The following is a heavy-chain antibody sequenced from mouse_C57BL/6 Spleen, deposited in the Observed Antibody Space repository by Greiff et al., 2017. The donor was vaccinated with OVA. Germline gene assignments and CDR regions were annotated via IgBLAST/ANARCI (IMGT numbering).Heavy chain of an antibody. V-gene: IGHV5-4*03. CDR3: ARDYYGSSYGFAY. CDR1: GFTFSSYA. J-gene: IGHJ3*01. Sequence: EVKVEESGGGLVKPGGSLKLSCAASGFTFSSYAMSWVRQTPEQRLEWVATISDGGSYTYYPDNVKGRFTISRDNAKNNLYLQMSHLKSEDTAMYYCARDYYGSSYGFAYWGQGTLVTVSA. CDR2: ISDGGSYT. D-gene: IGHD1-1*01.